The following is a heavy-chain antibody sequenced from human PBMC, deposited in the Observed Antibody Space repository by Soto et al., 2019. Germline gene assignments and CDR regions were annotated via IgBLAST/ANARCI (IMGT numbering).Heavy chain of an antibody. CDR2: ISHGGNEK. D-gene: IGHD3-10*01. CDR3: AKVSSDRGYYYFAMDV. CDR1: GFIFSSYA. J-gene: IGHJ6*02. Sequence: QVPLLESGGGVVQPWRSLRLSCAASGFIFSSYAMHWVRQAPGKGLEWVAVISHGGNEKYYADSVEGRFTISRDNSKNMVYLQMNGLIPEDTAVYYCAKVSSDRGYYYFAMDVWGQGTTVTVSS. V-gene: IGHV3-30*18.